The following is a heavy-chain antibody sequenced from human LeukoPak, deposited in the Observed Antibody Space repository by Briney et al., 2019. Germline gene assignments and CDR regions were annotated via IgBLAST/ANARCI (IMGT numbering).Heavy chain of an antibody. V-gene: IGHV1-69*06. CDR1: GGTFSSYA. CDR2: IIPIFGTA. J-gene: IGHJ5*02. Sequence: GSSVKVSCKASGGTFSSYAISWVRQAPGQRLEWMGGIIPIFGTANYAQKFQGRVTITADKSTSTAYMELSSLRSEDTAVYYCARGSYSNYGNWFDPWGQGTLVTVSS. D-gene: IGHD4-11*01. CDR3: ARGSYSNYGNWFDP.